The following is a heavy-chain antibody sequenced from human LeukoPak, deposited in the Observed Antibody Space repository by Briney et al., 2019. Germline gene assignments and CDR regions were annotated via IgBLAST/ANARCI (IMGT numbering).Heavy chain of an antibody. Sequence: PGGSLRLSCAASGFTFSNYWMHWVRQAPGKGLVWVSRINSDGRNTDYAGSVRGRFTTSRDNAKNTLYLQMNSLRAEDTAVYYCASDIRDGYNPFDHWGQGTLVTVSS. D-gene: IGHD5-24*01. CDR3: ASDIRDGYNPFDH. J-gene: IGHJ4*02. CDR2: INSDGRNT. V-gene: IGHV3-74*01. CDR1: GFTFSNYW.